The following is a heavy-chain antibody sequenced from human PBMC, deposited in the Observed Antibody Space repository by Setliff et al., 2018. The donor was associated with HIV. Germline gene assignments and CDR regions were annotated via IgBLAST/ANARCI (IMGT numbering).Heavy chain of an antibody. CDR1: GYTFTSYY. V-gene: IGHV1-46*01. Sequence: ASVKVSCKASGYTFTSYYIHCVRQAPGQGPEWMGIINPNGGSTNYAQKFQGRVAMTADTSTNTVYMELSSLRSEDTAIYYCARGGPGYCKNGNCYIGVHKNPDKYYFDYWGQGTLVTVSS. CDR2: INPNGGST. D-gene: IGHD2-8*01. CDR3: ARGGPGYCKNGNCYIGVHKNPDKYYFDY. J-gene: IGHJ4*02.